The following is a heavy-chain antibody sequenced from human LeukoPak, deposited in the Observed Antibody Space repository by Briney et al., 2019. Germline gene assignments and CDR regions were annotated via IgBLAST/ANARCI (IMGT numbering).Heavy chain of an antibody. V-gene: IGHV1-69*13. D-gene: IGHD3-10*01. Sequence: SVKVSCKASGGTFSSYAISWVRQAPGRGLEWMGGIIPIFGTANYAQKFQGRVTITADESTSTAYMELSSLRSEDTAVYYCARADGFQAFGFDYWGQGTLVTVSS. CDR3: ARADGFQAFGFDY. J-gene: IGHJ4*02. CDR2: IIPIFGTA. CDR1: GGTFSSYA.